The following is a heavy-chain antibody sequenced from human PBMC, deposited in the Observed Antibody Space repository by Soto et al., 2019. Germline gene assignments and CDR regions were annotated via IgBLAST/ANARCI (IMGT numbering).Heavy chain of an antibody. CDR1: GFTFSSYS. J-gene: IGHJ4*02. Sequence: EVQLVESGGGLVKPGGSLRLSCAASGFTFSSYSMNWVRQAPGKGLEWVSSISSSSSYIYYADSVKGRFTISRDNAKNSLYLQMNSLRAEDTAVYYCAKDRYNSGWSDYLDYWGQGTLVTVSS. V-gene: IGHV3-21*01. CDR3: AKDRYNSGWSDYLDY. D-gene: IGHD6-19*01. CDR2: ISSSSSYI.